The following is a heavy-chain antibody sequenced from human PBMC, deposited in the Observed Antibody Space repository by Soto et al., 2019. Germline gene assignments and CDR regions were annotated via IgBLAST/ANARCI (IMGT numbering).Heavy chain of an antibody. J-gene: IGHJ3*02. CDR2: INADKGDT. V-gene: IGHV1-3*01. CDR1: GYTFIKYA. Sequence: QVQLVQSGAEVKKPGASVRVSCKASGYTFIKYAIHWVRQAPGQRPEWMGWINADKGDTKNSQKFQGRVTFTRDTSATTTFMELSSLTSDDTGVYFCARGFRAITTTVYDAFDIWGQGTMVTVSS. D-gene: IGHD4-4*01. CDR3: ARGFRAITTTVYDAFDI.